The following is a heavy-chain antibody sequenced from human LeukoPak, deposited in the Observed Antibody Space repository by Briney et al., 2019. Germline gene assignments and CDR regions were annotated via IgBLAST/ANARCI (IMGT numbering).Heavy chain of an antibody. CDR3: VRDRGGYYDFWSGYLSFDY. V-gene: IGHV1-69*05. Sequence: GASVKVSCKASGGTFSSYAISRVRQAPGQGLEWMGRIIPIFGTANYAQKFQGRVTITTDESTSTAYMELSSLRSEDTAVYYCVRDRGGYYDFWSGYLSFDYWGQGTLVTVSS. CDR1: GGTFSSYA. CDR2: IIPIFGTA. J-gene: IGHJ4*02. D-gene: IGHD3-3*01.